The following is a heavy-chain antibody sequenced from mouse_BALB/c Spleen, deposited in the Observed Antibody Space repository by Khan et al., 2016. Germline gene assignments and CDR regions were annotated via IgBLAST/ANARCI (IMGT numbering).Heavy chain of an antibody. V-gene: IGHV14-3*02. J-gene: IGHJ3*01. Sequence: VQLQQSGAELVKPGASVKLSCTASGFNIKDTYMHWVKQSPEQGLEWIGRIDPANGNTKYDPKFQGKAPITADTSSNTAYLQLSSLTSEHTAVCYCARSPYDYDVGFAYWGQGTLVTVSA. CDR2: IDPANGNT. D-gene: IGHD2-4*01. CDR3: ARSPYDYDVGFAY. CDR1: GFNIKDTY.